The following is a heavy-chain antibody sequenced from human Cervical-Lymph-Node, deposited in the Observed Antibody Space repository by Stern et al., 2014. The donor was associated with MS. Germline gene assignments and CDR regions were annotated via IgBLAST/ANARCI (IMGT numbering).Heavy chain of an antibody. V-gene: IGHV1-18*01. CDR2: IRAYIGNT. Sequence: VQLVEYGAEVKKPGASVKVSCKASGYPFTSYGIRWVRQAPGKGLEWMGWIRAYIGNTNYAQKLQGRVTMTTDTSTSTAYMELRSLRSDDTAVYYCARDQDPYLMITFGGVIVPFDYWGQGTLVTVSS. CDR3: ARDQDPYLMITFGGVIVPFDY. D-gene: IGHD3-16*02. CDR1: GYPFTSYG. J-gene: IGHJ4*02.